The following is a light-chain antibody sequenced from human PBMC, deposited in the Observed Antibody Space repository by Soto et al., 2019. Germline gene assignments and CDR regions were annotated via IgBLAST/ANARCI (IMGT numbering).Light chain of an antibody. V-gene: IGKV1-5*03. Sequence: EIQTTQSPATVSGSVGDRVTIPCRASQTISSWLAWYQQKPGKAPKLLIYKASTLKSGVPSRFSGSGSGTEFTLTISSLQPDGFATYYCQHYNSYSEAFGQGTKVDI. CDR3: QHYNSYSEA. J-gene: IGKJ1*01. CDR1: QTISSW. CDR2: KAS.